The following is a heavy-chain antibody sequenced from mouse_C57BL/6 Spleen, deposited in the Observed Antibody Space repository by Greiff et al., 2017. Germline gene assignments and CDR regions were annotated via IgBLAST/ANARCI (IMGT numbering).Heavy chain of an antibody. V-gene: IGHV1-52*01. Sequence: QVQLQQSGAELVRPGSSVKLSCKASGYTFTSYWMHWVKQRPIQGLEWIGNIDPSDSETHYNQKFKDKATLTVDKSSSTAYMQLSSLTSEDSAVYYCARNYYDYVYLDYWGQGTTLTVSS. CDR1: GYTFTSYW. CDR3: ARNYYDYVYLDY. CDR2: IDPSDSET. J-gene: IGHJ2*01. D-gene: IGHD2-4*01.